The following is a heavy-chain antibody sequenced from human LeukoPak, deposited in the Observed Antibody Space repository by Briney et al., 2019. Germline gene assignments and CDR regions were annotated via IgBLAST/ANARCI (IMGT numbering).Heavy chain of an antibody. J-gene: IGHJ6*03. Sequence: GGSLSLSPAASGFTFSSYSMNWVRQAPGKELEWVSYISSSSRTIYYADSVKGRFTISRDNAKNSLYLQMNSLRAEDTAVYYCARVVPAAMDYYYHYYMDVWGKGTTVTVSS. CDR2: ISSSSRTI. V-gene: IGHV3-48*01. D-gene: IGHD2-2*01. CDR1: GFTFSSYS. CDR3: ARVVPAAMDYYYHYYMDV.